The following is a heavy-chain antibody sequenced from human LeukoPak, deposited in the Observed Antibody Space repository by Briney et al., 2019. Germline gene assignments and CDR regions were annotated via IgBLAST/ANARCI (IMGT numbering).Heavy chain of an antibody. CDR1: GGSISSGGYY. CDR3: ARDAYYYGSGRPGHFDY. Sequence: SETLSLTCTVSGGSISSGGYYWSWIRQHPGKGLEWIGYIYYSGSTYYNPSLKSRVTISVDTSENQFSLKLSPVTAADTAVYYCARDAYYYGSGRPGHFDYWGQGTLVTVSS. J-gene: IGHJ4*02. CDR2: IYYSGST. V-gene: IGHV4-31*03. D-gene: IGHD3-10*01.